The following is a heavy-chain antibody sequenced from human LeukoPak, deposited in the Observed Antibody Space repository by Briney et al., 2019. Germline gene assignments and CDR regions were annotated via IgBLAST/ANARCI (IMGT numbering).Heavy chain of an antibody. CDR1: GFIFSSYG. D-gene: IGHD6-13*01. Sequence: GGSLRLSCAASGFIFSSYGMHWVRQAPGKGLERVTFIRYDGSNKYYADSVKGRFTISRDNSKNTLYLQMNSLRAEDTAVYYCASLEPAKLEQQLDGDYWGQGTLVTVSS. CDR2: IRYDGSNK. CDR3: ASLEPAKLEQQLDGDY. V-gene: IGHV3-30*02. J-gene: IGHJ4*02.